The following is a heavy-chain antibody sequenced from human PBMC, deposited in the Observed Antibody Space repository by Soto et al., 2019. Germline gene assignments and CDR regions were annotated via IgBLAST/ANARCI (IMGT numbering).Heavy chain of an antibody. V-gene: IGHV4-31*01. CDR3: ASDRAITTNNCFDP. CDR2: IDLSGST. J-gene: IGHJ5*02. CDR1: GGSIRSVGCL. Sequence: QVQLQESGPGLVKASQTLSLTCTVSGGSIRSVGCLWSWIRQHPVKGLEWIGYIDLSGSTYYNPSRQRPASMSADTSKNPFSLELSSVTAADTAVYYCASDRAITTNNCFDPWGQGTLVTVSS.